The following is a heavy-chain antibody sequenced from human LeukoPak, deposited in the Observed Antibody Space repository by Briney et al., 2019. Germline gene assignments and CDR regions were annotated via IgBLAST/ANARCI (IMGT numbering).Heavy chain of an antibody. J-gene: IGHJ4*02. D-gene: IGHD1-26*01. Sequence: SQTLSLTCAISGDSVSSNSAAWNWTRQSPSRGLEWLGRTYYRSKWYNDYAVSVKSRITINPDTSKNQFSLQLNSVTPEDTAVYYCARLSSGWSRGLVGATVYFDYWGQGTLVTVSS. V-gene: IGHV6-1*01. CDR1: GDSVSSNSAA. CDR2: TYYRSKWYN. CDR3: ARLSSGWSRGLVGATVYFDY.